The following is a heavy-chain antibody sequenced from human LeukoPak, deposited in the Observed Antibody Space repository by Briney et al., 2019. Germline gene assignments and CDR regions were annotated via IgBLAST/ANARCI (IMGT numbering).Heavy chain of an antibody. D-gene: IGHD3-22*01. V-gene: IGHV1-69*05. CDR3: AIGTYYYDSSGGYYFDY. CDR2: IIPIFGTA. CDR1: GGTFSSYA. Sequence: ASVKVSCKASGGTFSSYAISWVRQAPGQGLEWMGGIIPIFGTANYAQKFQGRVMITTDESTSTAYMELSSPRSEDTAVYYCAIGTYYYDSSGGYYFDYWGQGTLVTVSS. J-gene: IGHJ4*02.